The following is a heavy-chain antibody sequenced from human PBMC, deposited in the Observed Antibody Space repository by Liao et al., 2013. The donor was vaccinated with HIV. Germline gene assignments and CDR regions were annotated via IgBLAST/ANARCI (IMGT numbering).Heavy chain of an antibody. CDR1: GGSINSGNYY. J-gene: IGHJ3*02. Sequence: QVQLQESGPGLVKPSQTLSLTCTVSGGSINSGNYYWSWIRQPAGKGLEWIGRIHTSGSTNYNPSLKSRVTISSDTSKNQFSLNLSSVTAADTALYYCAREAWGIAASGTYTLDIWGHGTMVTVSS. V-gene: IGHV4-61*02. CDR2: IHTSGST. CDR3: AREAWGIAASGTYTLDI. D-gene: IGHD6-13*01.